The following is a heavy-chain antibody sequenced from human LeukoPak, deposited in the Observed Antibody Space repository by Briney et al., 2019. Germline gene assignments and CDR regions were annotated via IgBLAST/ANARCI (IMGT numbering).Heavy chain of an antibody. D-gene: IGHD3-22*01. J-gene: IGHJ3*02. CDR1: GVSISSSNW. CDR2: IYHSGST. CDR3: ARVDYYDSSGYYLFESSHDAFDI. Sequence: SETLSLTCAVSGVSISSSNWWSWVRQPPGKGLEWIGEIYHSGSTNYNPSLKSRVTISVDKSKNQFSLKLSSVTAADTAVYYCARVDYYDSSGYYLFESSHDAFDIWGQGTMVTVSS. V-gene: IGHV4-4*02.